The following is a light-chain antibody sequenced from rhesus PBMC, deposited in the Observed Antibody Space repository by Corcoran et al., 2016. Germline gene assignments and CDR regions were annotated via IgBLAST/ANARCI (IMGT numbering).Light chain of an antibody. CDR1: QGITND. CDR2: EAS. J-gene: IGKJ2*01. Sequence: DIQMTQSPSSLSASVGDRVTITCRASQGITNDLAWYQQKPGETPKLLIYEASSLQSGIPFRFSGSGSGTDFTLTISSLQSTDFATYYWQIYYSTPYSFGQGTKVEIK. V-gene: IGKV1-25*01. CDR3: QIYYSTPYS.